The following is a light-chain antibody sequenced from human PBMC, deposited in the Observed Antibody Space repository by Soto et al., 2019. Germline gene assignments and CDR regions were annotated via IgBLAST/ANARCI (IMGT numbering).Light chain of an antibody. CDR2: GAS. V-gene: IGKV3-15*01. CDR1: QSISDT. J-gene: IGKJ4*01. Sequence: EIVMTQSPATLFVSPGVRATLSCSASQSISDTLAWYQQKPGQAPRLLIYGASKRATGFPARFSGSGSGTDFTLTISRLEPEDFAVYYCQQYGSLVPGLTFGEGTKVDIK. CDR3: QQYGSLVPGLT.